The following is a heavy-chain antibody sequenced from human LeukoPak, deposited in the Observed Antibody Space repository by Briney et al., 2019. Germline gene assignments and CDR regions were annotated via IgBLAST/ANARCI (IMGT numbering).Heavy chain of an antibody. D-gene: IGHD6-13*01. CDR2: IYYSESS. J-gene: IGHJ4*02. CDR1: GGSISGYY. CDR3: ARSSSWQAHLGY. V-gene: IGHV4-59*08. Sequence: SETLSLTCTVSGGSISGYYWSWIRQPPGKGLEWIGYIYYSESSNYNPSLESRVTISLDTSKNQFSLKLRYVTAADTAVYYCARSSSWQAHLGYWGQGTLVTVSS.